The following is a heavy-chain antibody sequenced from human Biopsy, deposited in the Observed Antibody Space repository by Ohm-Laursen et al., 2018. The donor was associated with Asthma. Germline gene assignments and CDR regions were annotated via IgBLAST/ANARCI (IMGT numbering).Heavy chain of an antibody. CDR3: AKEVFPGWELRRGPDS. D-gene: IGHD1-26*01. CDR2: ISFDGTNR. J-gene: IGHJ4*02. CDR1: GFSFSNYG. V-gene: IGHV3-30*18. Sequence: SLRLSCSASGFSFSNYGMHWVRQAPGKGLDWVAVISFDGTNRNYTDSVKGRFTTSRDNSRNTLHLEMNSLRAEDTAVYFCAKEVFPGWELRRGPDSWGQGTLVTVSS.